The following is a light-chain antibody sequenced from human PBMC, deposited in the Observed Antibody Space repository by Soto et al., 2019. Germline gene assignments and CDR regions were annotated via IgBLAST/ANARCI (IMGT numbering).Light chain of an antibody. J-gene: IGKJ4*01. V-gene: IGKV1-5*03. CDR1: QSISSG. CDR2: TAS. CDR3: QQYHSFPLT. Sequence: DFQMTQPPSTLSASVGDRVTITCRASQSISSGLGWYQQKPGKAPKLLIYTASSLQSGVPSRFSGSGSGTEFTLTISSLQPEDFATYYCQQYHSFPLTFGGGTKVEV.